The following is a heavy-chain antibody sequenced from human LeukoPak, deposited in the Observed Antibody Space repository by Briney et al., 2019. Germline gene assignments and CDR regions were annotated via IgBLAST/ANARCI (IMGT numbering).Heavy chain of an antibody. CDR3: ARGYSGYDAFDL. V-gene: IGHV4-59*01. Sequence: SETLSLTCTVSGGSISSYYWSWIRQPPRKGLEWIGYIYYIGSTNYNPSPKSRVTISVDTSKNQFSLKLSSVTAADTAVYYCARGYSGYDAFDLWGQGTMVTVSS. CDR2: IYYIGST. J-gene: IGHJ3*01. CDR1: GGSISSYY. D-gene: IGHD5-12*01.